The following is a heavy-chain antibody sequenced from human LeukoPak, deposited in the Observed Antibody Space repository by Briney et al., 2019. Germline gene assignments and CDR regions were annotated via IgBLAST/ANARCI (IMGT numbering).Heavy chain of an antibody. J-gene: IGHJ4*02. Sequence: ASVKVSCKASGGTFSSYAISWVRQAPGQGLEWMGGIIPIFGTANYAQKFQGRVTITTDESTSTAYMELSSLRSEDTAVYYCARGYDFWSGYYLLDYWGQGTLVTVSS. CDR1: GGTFSSYA. CDR2: IIPIFGTA. CDR3: ARGYDFWSGYYLLDY. D-gene: IGHD3-3*01. V-gene: IGHV1-69*05.